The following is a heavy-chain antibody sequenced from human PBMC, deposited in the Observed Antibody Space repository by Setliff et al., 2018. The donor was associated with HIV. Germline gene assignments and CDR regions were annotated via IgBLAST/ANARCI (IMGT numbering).Heavy chain of an antibody. CDR1: GFAFSNYG. J-gene: IGHJ3*02. CDR3: ARAQSYDILTGYYLSAFDI. CDR2: ISSSSSYI. Sequence: GGSLRLSCAASGFAFSNYGMHWVRQAPGKGLEWVSSISSSSSYIYYADSVKGRFTISRDNAKNSLYLQMNSLRAEDTAVYYCARAQSYDILTGYYLSAFDIWGQGTMVTVSS. D-gene: IGHD3-9*01. V-gene: IGHV3-21*01.